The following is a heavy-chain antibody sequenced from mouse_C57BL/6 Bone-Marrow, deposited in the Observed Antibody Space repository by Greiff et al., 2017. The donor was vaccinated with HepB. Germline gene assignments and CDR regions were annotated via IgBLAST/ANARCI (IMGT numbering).Heavy chain of an antibody. D-gene: IGHD1-1*01. CDR1: GYTFTSYT. V-gene: IGHV1-4*01. Sequence: VQLQQSGAELARPGASVKMSCKASGYTFTSYTMHWVKQRPGQGLEWIGYINPSSGYTKYNQKFKDKAILTADKSSSTAYMQLSSLTSEDSAVYYCARSRGSSLFAYWGQGTLVTVSA. CDR3: ARSRGSSLFAY. J-gene: IGHJ3*01. CDR2: INPSSGYT.